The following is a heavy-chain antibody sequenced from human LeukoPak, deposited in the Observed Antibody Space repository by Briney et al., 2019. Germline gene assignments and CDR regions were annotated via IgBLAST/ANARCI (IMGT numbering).Heavy chain of an antibody. J-gene: IGHJ5*02. CDR2: IDPEDGKT. Sequence: ASVKVSCKASGFTFTDYHMHWVQQAPGKGLEWMGRIDPEDGKTIYADKFKGRVTLTADTSTDTAYMEVSRLKFGDTAIYYCARSVGGVGARFDPWGQGTLVTVSS. CDR3: ARSVGGVGARFDP. V-gene: IGHV1-69-2*01. CDR1: GFTFTDYH. D-gene: IGHD3-16*01.